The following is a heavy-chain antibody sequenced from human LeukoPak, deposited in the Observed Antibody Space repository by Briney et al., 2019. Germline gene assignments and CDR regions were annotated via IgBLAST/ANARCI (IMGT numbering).Heavy chain of an antibody. Sequence: ASVKVSCKASGYTFTSYGISWVRQAPGQGLEWMGWISSYNGNTNYAQKPQGRVTMTTDTSTSTAYMELRSLRSDDTAVYYCARDHYYDRSAHPKAYGMDVWGQGTTVTVSS. CDR1: GYTFTSYG. CDR3: ARDHYYDRSAHPKAYGMDV. J-gene: IGHJ6*02. D-gene: IGHD3-22*01. V-gene: IGHV1-18*01. CDR2: ISSYNGNT.